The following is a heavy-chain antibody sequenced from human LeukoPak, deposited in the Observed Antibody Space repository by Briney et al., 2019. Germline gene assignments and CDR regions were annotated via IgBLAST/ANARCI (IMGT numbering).Heavy chain of an antibody. J-gene: IGHJ3*02. CDR1: GFTFNSYA. D-gene: IGHD6-19*01. CDR3: ARDRWLVPGAFDI. V-gene: IGHV3-30*04. Sequence: GRSLRLSCAASGFTFNSYAMHWVRQAPGKGLEWVAVISYDGNNKYYADSVKGRVTISRDNPKNTLYLQMSSLRSEDTAVYYCARDRWLVPGAFDIWGQGTMVTVSS. CDR2: ISYDGNNK.